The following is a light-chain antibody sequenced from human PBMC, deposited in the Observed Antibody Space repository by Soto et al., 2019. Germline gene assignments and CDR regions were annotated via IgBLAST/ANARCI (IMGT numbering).Light chain of an antibody. Sequence: DIQMTQSPSILSASVGDRVTITCRASESISGWLAWYQQKPGKAPKILLSHVSSLEGGVPSRFSGSRSGTEFTLTISSLQPDDFAAYYCHQYNYYPYTFGQGTELEIK. CDR1: ESISGW. CDR2: HVS. J-gene: IGKJ2*01. V-gene: IGKV1-5*01. CDR3: HQYNYYPYT.